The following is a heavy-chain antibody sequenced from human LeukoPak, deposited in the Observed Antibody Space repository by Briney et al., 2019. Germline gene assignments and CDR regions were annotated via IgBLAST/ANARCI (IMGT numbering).Heavy chain of an antibody. CDR2: ISSSSSYT. CDR3: ARASLGLAPFDY. V-gene: IGHV3-11*06. CDR1: GFTFSDYY. Sequence: GGSLRLSCAASGFTFSDYYMSWIRQAPGKGLEWVSYISSSSSYTNYADSVKGRFTISRDNAKNSLYLQVNSLRAEDTAVYYCARASLGLAPFDYWGQGTLVTVSS. J-gene: IGHJ4*02.